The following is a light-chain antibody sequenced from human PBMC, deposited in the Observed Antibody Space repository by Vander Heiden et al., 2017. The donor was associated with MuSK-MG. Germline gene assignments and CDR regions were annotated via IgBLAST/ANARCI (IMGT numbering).Light chain of an antibody. CDR2: AAS. V-gene: IGKV1-9*01. J-gene: IGKJ1*01. CDR3: QQLNYYPRT. Sequence: DIQLTQSPSFLSASVGDRVTITCRASQGISSNLAWYHQKPGKAPKLLIYAASTLQSGVPSRFSGSGSGTEFTLTISSLQPEDFATYYCQQLNYYPRTFGQGTKVEIK. CDR1: QGISSN.